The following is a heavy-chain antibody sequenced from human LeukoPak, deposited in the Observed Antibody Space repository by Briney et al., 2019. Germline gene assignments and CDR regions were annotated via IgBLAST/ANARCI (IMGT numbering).Heavy chain of an antibody. J-gene: IGHJ6*02. CDR2: ISSSSSYI. CDR3: ARTASGGGYYGMDV. Sequence: GGSLRLSCAASGFTLSGYWMNWVRQAPGKGLEWVSSISSSSSYIYYADSVKGRFTISRDNAKNSLYLQMNSLRAEDTAVYYCARTASGGGYYGMDVWGQGTTVTVSS. D-gene: IGHD3-10*01. CDR1: GFTLSGYW. V-gene: IGHV3-21*01.